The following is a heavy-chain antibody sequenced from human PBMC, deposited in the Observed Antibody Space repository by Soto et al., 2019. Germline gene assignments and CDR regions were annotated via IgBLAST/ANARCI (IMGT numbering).Heavy chain of an antibody. J-gene: IGHJ3*02. Sequence: QVPLVESGGGVVQPGRSLRLSCAASGFTFSSYAMHWVRQAPGKGLEWVAVISYDGSNKYYADSVKGRFTISRDNSKNTLYLQMNSLRAEDTAVYYCARAGVAAAGVWAFDIWGQGTMVTVSS. V-gene: IGHV3-30-3*01. D-gene: IGHD6-13*01. CDR2: ISYDGSNK. CDR3: ARAGVAAAGVWAFDI. CDR1: GFTFSSYA.